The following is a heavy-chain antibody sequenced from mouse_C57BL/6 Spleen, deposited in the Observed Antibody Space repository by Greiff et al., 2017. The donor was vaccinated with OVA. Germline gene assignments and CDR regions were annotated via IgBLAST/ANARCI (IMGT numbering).Heavy chain of an antibody. CDR2: ISSGSSTI. CDR1: GFTFSDYG. D-gene: IGHD1-1*01. V-gene: IGHV5-17*01. CDR3: ARSITTVVATRYFDV. Sequence: EVQGVESGGGLVKPGGSLKLSCAASGFTFSDYGTHWVRQAPEKGLEWVAYISSGSSTIYYADTVKGRFTISRDNAKNTLFLQMTSLRSEDTAMYYCARSITTVVATRYFDVWGTGTTVTVSS. J-gene: IGHJ1*03.